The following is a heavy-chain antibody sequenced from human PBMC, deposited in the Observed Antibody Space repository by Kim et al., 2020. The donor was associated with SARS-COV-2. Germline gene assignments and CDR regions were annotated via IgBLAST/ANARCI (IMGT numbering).Heavy chain of an antibody. Sequence: SETLSLTCAVYGGSFSGYYWSWIRQPPGKGLEWIGEINHSGSTNYNPSLKSRVTISVDTSKNQFSLKLSSVTAADTAVYYCARGRSFTMIVVARDLGYGMDVWGQGTTVTVSS. V-gene: IGHV4-34*01. CDR3: ARGRSFTMIVVARDLGYGMDV. CDR1: GGSFSGYY. CDR2: INHSGST. D-gene: IGHD3-22*01. J-gene: IGHJ6*02.